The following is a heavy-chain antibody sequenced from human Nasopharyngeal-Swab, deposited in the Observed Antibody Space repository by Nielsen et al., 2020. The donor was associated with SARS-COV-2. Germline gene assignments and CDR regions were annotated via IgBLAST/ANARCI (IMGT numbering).Heavy chain of an antibody. Sequence: GGSLRLSCAASGFTFSSYAMSWVRQAPGKGLEWVSAISGSGGSTYYADSVKGRFTISRDNCKNTLYLQLNSLRAEDTAVYYCAKGRGNVGYSSYFDYWGQGTLVTVSS. D-gene: IGHD3-22*01. J-gene: IGHJ4*02. CDR3: AKGRGNVGYSSYFDY. CDR1: GFTFSSYA. CDR2: ISGSGGST. V-gene: IGHV3-23*01.